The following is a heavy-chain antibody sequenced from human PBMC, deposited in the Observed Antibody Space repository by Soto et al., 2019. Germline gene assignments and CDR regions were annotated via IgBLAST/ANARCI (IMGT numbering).Heavy chain of an antibody. V-gene: IGHV5-51*01. CDR3: ARSQFDYVWGTSGYFDS. D-gene: IGHD3-16*01. CDR1: GYSFTTHW. CDR2: IYPGDSDT. Sequence: GESLKISCKGSGYSFTTHWVGWVRQMPGKGLEWVGIIYPGDSDTRYSASFKGQVTISADESITTAYLQWSSLKASDTAMYYCARSQFDYVWGTSGYFDSWGQGTLVTVSS. J-gene: IGHJ4*02.